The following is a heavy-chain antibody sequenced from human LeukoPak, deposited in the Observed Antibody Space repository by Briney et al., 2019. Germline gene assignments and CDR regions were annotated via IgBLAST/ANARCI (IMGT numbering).Heavy chain of an antibody. V-gene: IGHV4-59*02. Sequence: PSETLSLTCTVSGGSVTTYHWTWIRQPPGKGLEWIGHIHYSGGTDYSPSLKSRVTISVEKSKNQFSLKLSSVTAADTAVYYCARAVYSSSAGDAFDIWGQGTMVTVSS. CDR2: IHYSGGT. D-gene: IGHD6-6*01. CDR1: GGSVTTYH. CDR3: ARAVYSSSAGDAFDI. J-gene: IGHJ3*02.